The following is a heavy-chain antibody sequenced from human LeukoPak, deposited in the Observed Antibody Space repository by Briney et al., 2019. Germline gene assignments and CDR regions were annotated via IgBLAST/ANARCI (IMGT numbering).Heavy chain of an antibody. V-gene: IGHV1-2*02. CDR1: GYTFTSYY. J-gene: IGHJ4*02. Sequence: ASVKVSCKASGYTFTSYYMHWVRQAPGQGLEWMGWINPHSGDTIYAQKFQGRVTMTRDTSTSTAYMEMSRLRSDDTAVYYCAKDMRSRGYSGYDCFDYWGQGTLVTVSS. CDR2: INPHSGDT. CDR3: AKDMRSRGYSGYDCFDY. D-gene: IGHD5-12*01.